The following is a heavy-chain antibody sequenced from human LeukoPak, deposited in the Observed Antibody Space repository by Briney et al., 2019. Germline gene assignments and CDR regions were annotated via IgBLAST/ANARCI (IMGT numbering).Heavy chain of an antibody. D-gene: IGHD6-13*01. V-gene: IGHV3-21*01. Sequence: GGSLRLSCAASGFPFSSYSMNWARQAPGKGLEWVPSIRSSSSYIYYADSVKGRFTISRDKAKNSLYLQMNSLRAEDTAVYYCARGGYSSSWYYGMDVWGQGTTVTVSS. J-gene: IGHJ6*02. CDR1: GFPFSSYS. CDR3: ARGGYSSSWYYGMDV. CDR2: IRSSSSYI.